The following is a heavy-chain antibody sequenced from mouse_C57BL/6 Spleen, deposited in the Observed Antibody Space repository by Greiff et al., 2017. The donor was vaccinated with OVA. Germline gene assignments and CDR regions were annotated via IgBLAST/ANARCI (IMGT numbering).Heavy chain of an antibody. Sequence: QVQLKQPGAELVRPGSSVKLSCKASGYTFTSYWMHWVKQRPIQGLEWIGNIDPSDSETHYNQKFKDKATLTVDKSSSTAYMQLSSLTSEDSAVYYCARDGNYVFDYWGQGTTLTVSS. V-gene: IGHV1-52*01. J-gene: IGHJ2*01. CDR3: ARDGNYVFDY. CDR1: GYTFTSYW. D-gene: IGHD2-1*01. CDR2: IDPSDSET.